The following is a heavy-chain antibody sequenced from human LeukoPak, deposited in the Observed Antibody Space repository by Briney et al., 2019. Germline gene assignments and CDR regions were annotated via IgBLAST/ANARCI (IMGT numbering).Heavy chain of an antibody. D-gene: IGHD1-14*01. CDR2: INPNSGDT. CDR1: GYTFTDYY. CDR3: ARDLTAYPVVEPTEWFDP. J-gene: IGHJ5*02. V-gene: IGHV1-2*02. Sequence: ASVKVSCKASGYTFTDYYMHWVRQAPGQGLEWMGWINPNSGDTNYAQKFQGRVTMTRDTSISTAYMELSRLKSDDTAVYYCARDLTAYPVVEPTEWFDPWGQGTLVTVSS.